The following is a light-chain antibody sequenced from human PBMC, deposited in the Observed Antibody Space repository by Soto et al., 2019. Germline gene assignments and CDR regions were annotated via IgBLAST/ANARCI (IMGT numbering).Light chain of an antibody. Sequence: DIQMTQSPSTLSASVGDRVTITCRASQSISSWLAWYQQKPGKAPKLLIYDASSLESGVPTRFSGSGSGTEFTLTISSLQSDDFATYYCQQYNSYLMYTFGQGTKLEIK. V-gene: IGKV1-5*01. CDR1: QSISSW. J-gene: IGKJ2*01. CDR2: DAS. CDR3: QQYNSYLMYT.